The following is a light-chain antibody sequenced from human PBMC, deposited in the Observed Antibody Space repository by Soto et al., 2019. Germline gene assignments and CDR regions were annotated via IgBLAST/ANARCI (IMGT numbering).Light chain of an antibody. V-gene: IGLV1-44*01. Sequence: QSVLTQPPSASGTPGQRVTISCSGSSSNIGSNTVNWYQQLPGTAPKLLLYSTDQRPSGFPDRFSGSKFGSSASLAISGLQSEDVSDFSCPAWVDPLNAVVFGGGT. J-gene: IGLJ2*01. CDR3: PAWVDPLNAVV. CDR1: SSNIGSNT. CDR2: STD.